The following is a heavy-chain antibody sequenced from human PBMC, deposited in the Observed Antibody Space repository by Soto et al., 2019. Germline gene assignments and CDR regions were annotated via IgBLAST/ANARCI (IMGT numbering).Heavy chain of an antibody. V-gene: IGHV3-11*01. CDR3: ARVSGGYHIDC. CDR2: VSISGDTI. D-gene: IGHD1-26*01. Sequence: GGSLRLSCAASGFNFGDYYLTWIRQAPGEGLEWLSYVSISGDTIYYADSIEGRFTVSRDNAKNSLYLQMNSLRAEDTAVYYCARVSGGYHIDCWGQGTLVTVSS. CDR1: GFNFGDYY. J-gene: IGHJ4*02.